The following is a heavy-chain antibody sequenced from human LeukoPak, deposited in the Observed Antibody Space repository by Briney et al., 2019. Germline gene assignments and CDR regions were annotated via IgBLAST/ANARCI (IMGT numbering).Heavy chain of an antibody. CDR3: ARVALQSGYLIDY. D-gene: IGHD3-3*01. Sequence: ASVKVSCKSSGESFSSYQITWVRQAPGQGLEWMGGFIPVFERSTYAQKFQGRVTMTADESTNTAYMELSSLRSEDTAVYYCARVALQSGYLIDYWGQGTLVTVSS. CDR1: GESFSSYQ. CDR2: FIPVFERS. J-gene: IGHJ4*02. V-gene: IGHV1-69*13.